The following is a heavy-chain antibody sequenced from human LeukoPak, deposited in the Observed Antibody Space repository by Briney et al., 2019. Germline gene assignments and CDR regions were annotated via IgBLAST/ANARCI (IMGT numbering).Heavy chain of an antibody. CDR2: ISSSSSYI. D-gene: IGHD3-22*01. Sequence: GGSLRLSCAASGFTFGSCWMNWVRQAPGKGLEWVSSISSSSSYIYYADSVKGRFTISRDNAKNSLYLQMNSLRAEDTAVYYCARAYYYDSSGYPSISDYWGQGTLVTVSS. CDR1: GFTFGSCW. CDR3: ARAYYYDSSGYPSISDY. J-gene: IGHJ4*02. V-gene: IGHV3-21*01.